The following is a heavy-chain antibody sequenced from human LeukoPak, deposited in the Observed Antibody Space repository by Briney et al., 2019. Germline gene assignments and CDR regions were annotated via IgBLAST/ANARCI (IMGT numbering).Heavy chain of an antibody. V-gene: IGHV5-51*03. CDR3: ARWGGGFLGSGGRCYFGL. Sequence: GELTVISCKGSGYSFTSYWIGWVRQMPGKGLEWMGIIYPGDSDTRYSPSFQGQVTISADKSISTAYLQWSSLKASDTAMYYCARWGGGFLGSGGRCYFGLGAQGNVVSVSS. CDR2: IYPGDSDT. CDR1: GYSFTSYW. D-gene: IGHD2-15*01. J-gene: IGHJ4*02.